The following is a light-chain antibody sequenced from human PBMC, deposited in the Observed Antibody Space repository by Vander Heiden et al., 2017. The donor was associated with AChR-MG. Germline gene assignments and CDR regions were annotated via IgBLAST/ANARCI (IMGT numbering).Light chain of an antibody. Sequence: QSALTQPASVSGSPGQSITISCTGTSSDIGGYNYVSWYQQHPGKAPKVMIYDVSNRPSGVSNRFSGSKSGNTASLTISGLQAEDEADYYCSSYTSRRTLVFGTGTKVTVL. J-gene: IGLJ1*01. V-gene: IGLV2-14*01. CDR3: SSYTSRRTLV. CDR2: DVS. CDR1: SSDIGGYNY.